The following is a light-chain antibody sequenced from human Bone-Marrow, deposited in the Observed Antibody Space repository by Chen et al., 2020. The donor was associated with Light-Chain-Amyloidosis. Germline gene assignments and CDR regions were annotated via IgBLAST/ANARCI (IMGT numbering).Light chain of an antibody. J-gene: IGLJ3*02. V-gene: IGLV2-14*03. Sequence: QSALTQPASVSGSPGQSITISCTGSSSDIGGYNYVSWFQQLPGKAPQLIIYDVSNRPSVVSHRFSGSKSGNTASLTISGLQAGDEADYYCSAYGGSSTPVVFGGGTKLTVL. CDR3: SAYGGSSTPVV. CDR1: SSDIGGYNY. CDR2: DVS.